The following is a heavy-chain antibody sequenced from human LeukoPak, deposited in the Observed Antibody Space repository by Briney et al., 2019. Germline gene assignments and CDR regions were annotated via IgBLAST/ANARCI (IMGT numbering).Heavy chain of an antibody. V-gene: IGHV3-30*18. Sequence: GGSLRLSCAASGFTSSTYGMHWVRQAPGKGLEWVAVISYDGSNKYYTDSVKGRFTISRDNSKNTLYLQMNSLRTEDTAVYYCAKDRYGSGNNWLDPWGQGTHVTVSS. J-gene: IGHJ5*02. CDR1: GFTSSTYG. CDR2: ISYDGSNK. D-gene: IGHD3-10*01. CDR3: AKDRYGSGNNWLDP.